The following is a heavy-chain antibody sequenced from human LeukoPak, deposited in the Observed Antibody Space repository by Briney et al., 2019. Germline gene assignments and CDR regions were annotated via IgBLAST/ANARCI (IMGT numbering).Heavy chain of an antibody. CDR3: TTAGLLEDY. V-gene: IGHV3-49*04. Sequence: GGSLRLSCAASGFTFSSYAMSWVRQAPGKGLEWVGFIRSKAYGGTTEYAASVKGRFTISRDDSKSIAYLQMNSLKTEDTAVYYCTTAGLLEDYWGQGTLVTVSS. D-gene: IGHD2-15*01. CDR2: IRSKAYGGTT. J-gene: IGHJ4*02. CDR1: GFTFSSYA.